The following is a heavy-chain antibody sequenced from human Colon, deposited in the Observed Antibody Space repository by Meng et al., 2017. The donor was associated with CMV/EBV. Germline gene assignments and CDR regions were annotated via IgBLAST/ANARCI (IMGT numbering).Heavy chain of an antibody. Sequence: GGSLRLSCAVSGFTFSSYEIIWVRQAPGKGLEWVSYISDGGSVMHYADSVMGRFTISRDNAKGSLFLQMNGLRAEDTSIYYCARRLPYYGMDVWGQGTTVTVSS. V-gene: IGHV3-48*03. CDR1: GFTFSSYE. CDR3: ARRLPYYGMDV. CDR2: ISDGGSVM. J-gene: IGHJ6*02.